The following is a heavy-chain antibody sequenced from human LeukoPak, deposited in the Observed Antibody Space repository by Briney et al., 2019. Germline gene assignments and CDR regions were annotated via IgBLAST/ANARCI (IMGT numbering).Heavy chain of an antibody. CDR2: IYSGGST. D-gene: IGHD5-24*01. J-gene: IGHJ4*02. CDR3: ARANRDGYNWYYFDY. Sequence: GRSLRLSCAAPGFTVSSNYMSWVRQAPGKGLEWVSVIYSGGSTYYADSVKGRFTISRHNSKNTLYLQMNSLRAEDTAVYYCARANRDGYNWYYFDYWGQGTLVTVSS. CDR1: GFTVSSNY. V-gene: IGHV3-53*04.